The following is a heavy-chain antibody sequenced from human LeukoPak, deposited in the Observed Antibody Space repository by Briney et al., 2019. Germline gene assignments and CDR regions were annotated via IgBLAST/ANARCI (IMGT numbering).Heavy chain of an antibody. CDR1: GFTISSYA. V-gene: IGHV3-30-3*01. D-gene: IGHD3-9*01. CDR2: ISYDGSNK. J-gene: IGHJ4*02. CDR3: ASDILTGYYELDY. Sequence: GGSLRLSCAASGFTISSYAMHWVRQAPGKGLEWAAVISYDGSNKYYADSVKGRFTISRNNYKNTLYLQMNSRRAEDTAVYYCASDILTGYYELDYWGQGTLVTVSS.